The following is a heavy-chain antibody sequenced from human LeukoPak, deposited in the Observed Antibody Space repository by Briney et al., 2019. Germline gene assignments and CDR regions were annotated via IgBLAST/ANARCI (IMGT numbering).Heavy chain of an antibody. CDR1: AASTSSGDSY. CDR3: ARDRAVDAGGIDF. CDR2: RHHSGSA. V-gene: IGHV4-30-4*01. D-gene: IGHD5-18*01. Sequence: PSQTLSLTSTVSAASTSSGDSYWSWVLHPPWKGLEWIAYRHHSGSAFYSRSLKRRGTISLDSSKNEFSLRLTSVTGAVTAVYFCARDRAVDAGGIDFWGQGTLVTVSP. J-gene: IGHJ4*02.